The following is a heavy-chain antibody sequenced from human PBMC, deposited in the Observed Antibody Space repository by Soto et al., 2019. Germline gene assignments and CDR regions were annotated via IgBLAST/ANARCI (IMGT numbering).Heavy chain of an antibody. V-gene: IGHV4-4*08. CDR2: IFSTGTT. CDR3: AGEVTSNLNCFDL. J-gene: IGHJ5*02. CDR1: GGSINNYY. Sequence: SETLSLTCTVSGGSINNYYWSWIRQPPGKGLEWIAYIFSTGTTSYNPSLKSRVSASVDTSKNQVYLHLNSVTAADPAVYYCAGEVTSNLNCFDLWGHGTLVTVSS. D-gene: IGHD4-4*01.